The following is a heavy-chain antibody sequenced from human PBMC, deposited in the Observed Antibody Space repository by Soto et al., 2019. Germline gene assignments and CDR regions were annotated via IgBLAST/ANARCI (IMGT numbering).Heavy chain of an antibody. J-gene: IGHJ4*02. V-gene: IGHV4-38-2*01. D-gene: IGHD3-22*01. Sequence: SETLSLTCAVSGHSISSGYYWGWIRQPPGKGLEWIGSIYHSGSTYYNPSLKSRVTISVDTSKNQFSLKLSSVTAADTAVYYCARVYYDSGAYYYDYFDYWGQGTLVTVSS. CDR1: GHSISSGYY. CDR3: ARVYYDSGAYYYDYFDY. CDR2: IYHSGST.